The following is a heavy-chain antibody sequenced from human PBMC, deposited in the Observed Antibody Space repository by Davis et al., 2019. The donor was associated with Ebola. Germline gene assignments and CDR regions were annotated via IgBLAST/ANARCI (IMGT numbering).Heavy chain of an antibody. Sequence: GESLKISCAASGFTFSSYAMSWVRQAPGKGLEWVSAISGSGGSTYYADSVKGRFTISRDNSKNTLYLQMNSLRAEDTAVYYCAKDRREDIVVVVAATLDYYGMDVWGQGTTVTVSS. CDR2: ISGSGGST. V-gene: IGHV3-23*01. CDR1: GFTFSSYA. CDR3: AKDRREDIVVVVAATLDYYGMDV. D-gene: IGHD2-15*01. J-gene: IGHJ6*02.